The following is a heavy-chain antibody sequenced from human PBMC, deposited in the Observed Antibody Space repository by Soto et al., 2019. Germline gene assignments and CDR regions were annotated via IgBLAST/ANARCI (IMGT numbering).Heavy chain of an antibody. CDR3: ANAAHCTTICPPGPI. D-gene: IGHD2-8*01. CDR1: GFTFSSYA. CDR2: ISNSGGHT. J-gene: IGHJ3*02. Sequence: EVQLLESGGGLVQPGGSLRLSCAASGFTFSSYAMGWVRQAPGKGLEWVSGISNSGGHTSYADSVKGRFTISRDNSKDTLYLQMNSLRAEDTAVYFCANAAHCTTICPPGPIWGQGTMVAVSS. V-gene: IGHV3-23*01.